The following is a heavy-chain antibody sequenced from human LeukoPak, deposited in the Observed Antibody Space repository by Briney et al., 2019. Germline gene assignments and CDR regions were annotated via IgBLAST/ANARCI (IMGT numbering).Heavy chain of an antibody. CDR3: ARDYGGTDRPPDYYYYYFMDV. CDR1: GFTFSSYS. V-gene: IGHV3-48*01. CDR2: ISSSSSTI. Sequence: PGGSLRLSCAASGFTFSSYSMNWVRQAPGKGLEWVSYISSSSSTIYYADSVKGRFTISRDNSKNTLYLQMNSLRAEDTAVYYCARDYGGTDRPPDYYYYYFMDVWGKGTTVTVSS. D-gene: IGHD4/OR15-4a*01. J-gene: IGHJ6*03.